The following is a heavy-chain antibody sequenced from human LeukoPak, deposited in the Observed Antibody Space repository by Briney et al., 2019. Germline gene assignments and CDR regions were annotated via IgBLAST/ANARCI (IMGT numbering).Heavy chain of an antibody. CDR2: ISSSGSTI. V-gene: IGHV3-48*03. Sequence: GGSLRLSCAASGFTFSSYEMNWVRQAPGKGLEWVSYISSSGSTIYYADSVKGRFTISRDNSKNTLYLQMNSLRIEDTAVYYCAKDREMAAMEGFFDYWGQGTLVTVSS. J-gene: IGHJ4*02. CDR3: AKDREMAAMEGFFDY. D-gene: IGHD5-24*01. CDR1: GFTFSSYE.